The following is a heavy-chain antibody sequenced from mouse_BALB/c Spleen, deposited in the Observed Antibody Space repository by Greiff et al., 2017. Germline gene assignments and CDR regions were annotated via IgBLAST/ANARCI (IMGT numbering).Heavy chain of an antibody. CDR2: IDPANGNT. V-gene: IGHV14-3*02. CDR1: GFNIKDTY. CDR3: ARSHYGDGFDD. Sequence: VQLQQSGAELVKPGASVKLSCTASGFNIKDTYMHWVKQRPEQGLEWIGRIDPANGNTKYDPKFQGKATITADTSSNTAYLQLSSLTSEDTAVYYCARSHYGDGFDDWGAGTTLTVSS. J-gene: IGHJ2*01. D-gene: IGHD1-2*01.